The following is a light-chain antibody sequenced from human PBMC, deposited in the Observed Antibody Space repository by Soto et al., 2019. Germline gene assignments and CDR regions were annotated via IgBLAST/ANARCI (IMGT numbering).Light chain of an antibody. CDR1: QSISNH. J-gene: IGKJ5*01. Sequence: IQMTQSPSCLSASVEDRVSITCRASQSISNHLNWYQQKPGKAPKLLIFAASSLQSGVPSRFSGSGSVTDFTLTISSLQPEDFATYYCQQSYSTPRAFGQGTRLEI. V-gene: IGKV1-39*01. CDR2: AAS. CDR3: QQSYSTPRA.